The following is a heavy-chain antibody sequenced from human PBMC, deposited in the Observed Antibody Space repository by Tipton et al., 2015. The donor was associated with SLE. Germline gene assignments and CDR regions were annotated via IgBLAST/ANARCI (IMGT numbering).Heavy chain of an antibody. V-gene: IGHV4-39*01. CDR3: ARHGSGWGPSPYYFDY. CDR1: GGSVSSSGYY. CDR2: MYYSGTR. J-gene: IGHJ4*02. D-gene: IGHD3-3*01. Sequence: TLSLTCTVAGGSVSSSGYYWGWIRQPPGKGLEWIGSMYYSGTRYYNQSHKSRVTISIDTPKKQFSLKLASVTAADTAVYYCARHGSGWGPSPYYFDYWGQGTLVTVSS.